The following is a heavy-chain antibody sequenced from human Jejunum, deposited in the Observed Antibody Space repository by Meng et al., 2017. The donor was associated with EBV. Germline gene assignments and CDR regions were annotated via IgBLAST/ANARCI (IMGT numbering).Heavy chain of an antibody. D-gene: IGHD2-8*02. CDR1: GYTFTSSG. CDR2: INTNTGYP. CDR3: ARVRPGGGWFDP. V-gene: IGHV7-4-1*02. Sequence: QVQLVQSGSELKKPGASVKVSCKASGYTFTSSGINWVRQAPGQGLEWMGWINTNTGYPTYAQDFTGRFVFSLDTSVSTVYLQITSLSTEDNAVYYCARVRPGGGWFDPWGQGTLVTVSS. J-gene: IGHJ5*02.